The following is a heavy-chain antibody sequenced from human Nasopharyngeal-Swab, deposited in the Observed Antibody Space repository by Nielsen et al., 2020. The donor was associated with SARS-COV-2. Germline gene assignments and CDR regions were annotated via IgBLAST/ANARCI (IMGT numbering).Heavy chain of an antibody. V-gene: IGHV3-30*03. CDR1: GFTFSSYG. Sequence: GGSLRLSCAASGFTFSSYGMHWVRQAPGKGLEWVAVISYDGSNKYYADSVKGRFTISGDNSKNTLYLQMNSLRAGDTAVYYCVMYYYGSGSYFDYWGQGTLVTVSS. CDR3: VMYYYGSGSYFDY. CDR2: ISYDGSNK. D-gene: IGHD3-10*01. J-gene: IGHJ4*02.